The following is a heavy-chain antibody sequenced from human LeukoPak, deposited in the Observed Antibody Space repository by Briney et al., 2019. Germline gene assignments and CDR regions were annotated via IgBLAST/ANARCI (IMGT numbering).Heavy chain of an antibody. Sequence: GGSLRLSCAASGFTFSSYWMNWVRQAPGKGLEWVANRNQDGSEKYYVDSVKGRFTISRDNGKNSLYLQLNSLRAEDTAVYYCAREGPGEYFDYWGQGTLVTVSS. CDR1: GFTFSSYW. CDR3: AREGPGEYFDY. D-gene: IGHD3-10*01. CDR2: RNQDGSEK. V-gene: IGHV3-7*01. J-gene: IGHJ4*02.